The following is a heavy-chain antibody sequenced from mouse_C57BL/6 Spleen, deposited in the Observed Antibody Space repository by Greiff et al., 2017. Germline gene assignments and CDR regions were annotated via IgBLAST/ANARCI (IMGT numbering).Heavy chain of an antibody. CDR1: GFTFSSYA. Sequence: EVMLVESGGGLVKPGGSLKLSCAASGFTFSSYAMSWVRPPPETRLEWVATISDGGSYNYYPDNVKGRFTISRDNAKNNLYLQMSQLKSEDTAMYYCAREGLRRAGAMDDWGQGTSVTFSS. J-gene: IGHJ4*01. D-gene: IGHD2-4*01. CDR3: AREGLRRAGAMDD. V-gene: IGHV5-4*01. CDR2: ISDGGSYN.